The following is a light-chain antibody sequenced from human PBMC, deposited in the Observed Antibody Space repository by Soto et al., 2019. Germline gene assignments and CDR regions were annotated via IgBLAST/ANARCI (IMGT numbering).Light chain of an antibody. J-gene: IGLJ1*01. Sequence: QSALTQPASVSGSPGQSITISCTGTSSDVGSYNVVSWYQQYPGKAPKLLIYEGSKRPSGVSDRFSGSKSGNTASLTISGLQAEDEADYHCCSYAGSATYVFGSGTKLTVL. V-gene: IGLV2-23*01. CDR1: SSDVGSYNV. CDR3: CSYAGSATYV. CDR2: EGS.